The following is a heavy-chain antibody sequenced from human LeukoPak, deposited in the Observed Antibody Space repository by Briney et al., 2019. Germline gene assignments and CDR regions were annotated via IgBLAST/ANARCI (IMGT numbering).Heavy chain of an antibody. D-gene: IGHD3-10*01. Sequence: SETLSLTCAVYGVSFSGYYWSWVRQPPGKGLEWIGEINHSGSTNYNPSLKSRVTISVDTSKNQFSLKLSSMTAADTAVYYCARAVYYGSGSFFDYWGQGTLVTVSS. CDR1: GVSFSGYY. J-gene: IGHJ4*02. CDR3: ARAVYYGSGSFFDY. CDR2: INHSGST. V-gene: IGHV4-34*01.